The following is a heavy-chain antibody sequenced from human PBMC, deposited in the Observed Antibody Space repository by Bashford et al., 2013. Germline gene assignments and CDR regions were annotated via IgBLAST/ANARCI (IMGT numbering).Heavy chain of an antibody. CDR3: ARELVGELDY. CDR2: INPSGGST. D-gene: IGHD6-13*01. V-gene: IGHV1-46*03. CDR1: GYSFSTYG. Sequence: ASVKVSCQTSGYSFSTYGINWVRQAPGQGLEWMGIINPSGGSTSYAQKFQGRVTMTRDTSTSTVYMELSSLRSEDTAVYYCARELVGELDYWGQGTLVTVSS. J-gene: IGHJ4*02.